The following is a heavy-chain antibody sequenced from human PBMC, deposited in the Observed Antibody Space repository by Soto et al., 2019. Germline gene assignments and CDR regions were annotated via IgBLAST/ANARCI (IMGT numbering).Heavy chain of an antibody. D-gene: IGHD3-3*01. CDR1: WYSFSITTTA. J-gene: IGHJ4*02. V-gene: IGHV6-1*01. Sequence: SQTLSLTCAISWYSFSITTTACNLIRQSPSRVLEWLGRTFFRSKWYNDYAESVKVRIIIKPDTSKNQFSLQLSSVTPEDTGVYYCARAGIKISGLVPPFEYWGQRTLVTVSS. CDR2: TFFRSKWYN. CDR3: ARAGIKISGLVPPFEY.